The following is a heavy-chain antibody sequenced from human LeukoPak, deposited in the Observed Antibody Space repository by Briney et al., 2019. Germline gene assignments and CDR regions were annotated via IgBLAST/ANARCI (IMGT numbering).Heavy chain of an antibody. J-gene: IGHJ4*02. CDR3: AKARDYGDSDLDY. CDR1: GLTFSSYA. Sequence: GRSLRLSCAASGLTFSSYAMSWVRQAPGKGLEWVSAISGSGGSTYYADSVKGRFTISRDNSKNTLFLQMNSLRAEDTAVYYCAKARDYGDSDLDYWGQGTLVTVSS. CDR2: ISGSGGST. V-gene: IGHV3-23*01. D-gene: IGHD4-17*01.